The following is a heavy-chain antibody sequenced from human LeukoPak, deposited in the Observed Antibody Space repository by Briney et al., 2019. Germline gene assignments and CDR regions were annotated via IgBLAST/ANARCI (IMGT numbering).Heavy chain of an antibody. Sequence: GASVKVSCKASGYTFTSYGISWVRHAPGQGLEWMGWINAYNTNAYYAEELQGRVTMTSDTSTRTAYMELRNLGSDDTAVYYCARSTLGIEFDYWGQGSLVTVSS. CDR2: INAYNTNA. CDR3: ARSTLGIEFDY. CDR1: GYTFTSYG. D-gene: IGHD7-27*01. V-gene: IGHV1-18*01. J-gene: IGHJ4*02.